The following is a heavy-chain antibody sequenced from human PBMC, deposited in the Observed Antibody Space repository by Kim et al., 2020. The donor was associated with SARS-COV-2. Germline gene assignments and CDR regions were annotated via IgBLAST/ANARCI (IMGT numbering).Heavy chain of an antibody. D-gene: IGHD1-26*01. V-gene: IGHV3-11*04. CDR2: ISHTTRTI. J-gene: IGHJ3*01. Sequence: GGSLRLSCAASEFSFGDFYINWVRQTPEKGLEWLAYISHTTRTIYYADYVRGRFTITRDNAKRSAFLHMDNLRIEDTAIYYYAGRVWDGHGYRLFDF. CDR1: EFSFGDFY. CDR3: AGRVWDGHGYRLFDF.